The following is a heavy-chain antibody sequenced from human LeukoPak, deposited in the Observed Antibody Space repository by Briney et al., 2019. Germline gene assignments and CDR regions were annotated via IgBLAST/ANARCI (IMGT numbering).Heavy chain of an antibody. V-gene: IGHV4-59*08. CDR2: IYYSGNT. J-gene: IGHJ4*02. CDR3: ARQRGGSYYGDTYYFDY. CDR1: GGSISSYY. D-gene: IGHD1-26*01. Sequence: SETLSLTCTVSGGSISSYYWSWIRQPPGKGLEWIGYIYYSGNTKYNPSLESRVTISLDTPKNQFSLKLSSVTAADTAMYYCARQRGGSYYGDTYYFDYWGQGTLATVSS.